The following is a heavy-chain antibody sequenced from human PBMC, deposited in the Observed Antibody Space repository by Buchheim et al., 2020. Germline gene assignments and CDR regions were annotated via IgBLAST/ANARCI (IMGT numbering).Heavy chain of an antibody. CDR1: GGSFSGYY. CDR2: INHRGST. CDR3: ARSKQWLVRGGNWFDP. V-gene: IGHV4-34*01. J-gene: IGHJ5*02. Sequence: QVQLQQWGAGLLKPSETPSLTCAVYGGSFSGYYWSWIRQPPGKGLEWIGEINHRGSTNYNPSLKSRVTISVDTSKNQFSLKLSSVTAADTAVYYCARSKQWLVRGGNWFDPWGQGTL. D-gene: IGHD6-19*01.